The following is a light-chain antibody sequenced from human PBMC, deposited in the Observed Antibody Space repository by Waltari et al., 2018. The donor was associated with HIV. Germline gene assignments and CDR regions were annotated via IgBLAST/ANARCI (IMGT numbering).Light chain of an antibody. J-gene: IGKJ1*01. CDR3: QQYYGKFWT. CDR1: QSVFYSPSNKHF. CDR2: WAS. Sequence: DIVMTQFPNSLAVSLGERATMRCRSSQSVFYSPSNKHFLSWYQQKSGQPPRRLIYWASTRENGVPDRFTGSGSGADFTLTISNLQPEDVATYYCQQYYGKFWTFGQGTKVEV. V-gene: IGKV4-1*01.